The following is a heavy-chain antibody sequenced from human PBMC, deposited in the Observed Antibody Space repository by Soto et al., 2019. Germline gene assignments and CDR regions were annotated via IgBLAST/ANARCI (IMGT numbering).Heavy chain of an antibody. D-gene: IGHD6-19*01. CDR2: IYYSGRT. CDR3: ATLYSSGWVDY. CDR1: GGSISSYY. Sequence: SETLSLTCTVSGGSISSYYWSWIRQPPGKRLEWIGYIYYSGRTNYNPSLKSRVTISVDASKNQFSLKLSSVTAADTAVYYCATLYSSGWVDYWGQGTLVTVSS. J-gene: IGHJ4*02. V-gene: IGHV4-59*01.